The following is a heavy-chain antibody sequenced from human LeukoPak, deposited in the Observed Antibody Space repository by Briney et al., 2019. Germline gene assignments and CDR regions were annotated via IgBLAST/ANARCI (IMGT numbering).Heavy chain of an antibody. J-gene: IGHJ3*02. Sequence: GGSLRLSCAASGFTFDDYAMHWVRQGPGKGLEWVSGISWNSGSIGYADSVKGRFTISRDNAKNSLYLQMNSLRAEDTAVYYCAKGPVVTFDIWGQGTMVTVSS. CDR2: ISWNSGSI. CDR1: GFTFDDYA. V-gene: IGHV3-9*01. CDR3: AKGPVVTFDI. D-gene: IGHD2-15*01.